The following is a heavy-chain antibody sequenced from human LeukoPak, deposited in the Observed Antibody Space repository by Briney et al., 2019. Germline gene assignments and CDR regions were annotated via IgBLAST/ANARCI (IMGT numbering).Heavy chain of an antibody. J-gene: IGHJ5*02. D-gene: IGHD3-3*01. CDR3: ARMANRERFLEWLPYHNWFDP. CDR2: ISSSSSYI. CDR1: GFTFSSYS. Sequence: SGGSLRLSCAASGFTFSSYSMNWVRQAPGKGLEWVSSISSSSSYIYYADSVKGRFTISRDNAKNSLYLQMNSLRAEDTAVYYCARMANRERFLEWLPYHNWFDPWGQGTLVTVSS. V-gene: IGHV3-21*01.